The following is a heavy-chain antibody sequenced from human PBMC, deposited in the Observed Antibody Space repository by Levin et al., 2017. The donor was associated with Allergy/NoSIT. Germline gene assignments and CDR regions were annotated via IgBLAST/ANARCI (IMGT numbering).Heavy chain of an antibody. D-gene: IGHD4-17*01. V-gene: IGHV5-10-1*01. Sequence: GESLKISCKGSGYRFTNNWITWVRQTPGKGLEWMGRIDPSDSYTNYSPSFQGHVTISADKSLNTAYLQLPSLKASDTDKYYCLRGVDGDLYFDYWGQGTLVTVSS. CDR3: LRGVDGDLYFDY. CDR1: GYRFTNNW. CDR2: IDPSDSYT. J-gene: IGHJ4*02.